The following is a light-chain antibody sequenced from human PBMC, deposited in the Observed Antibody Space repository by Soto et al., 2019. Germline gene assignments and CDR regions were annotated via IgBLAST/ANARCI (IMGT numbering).Light chain of an antibody. Sequence: DVQMTQSPSTLSASLGGRVTITCRASPSINNFLAWYQQKPGKAPKFLIYDVSTLESGVPSRFSGSGSGAELTFTIRGLQLEDFENYSRKQYYSYPLNFGGGTKV. V-gene: IGKV1-5*01. CDR3: KQYYSYPLN. CDR1: PSINNF. J-gene: IGKJ4*01. CDR2: DVS.